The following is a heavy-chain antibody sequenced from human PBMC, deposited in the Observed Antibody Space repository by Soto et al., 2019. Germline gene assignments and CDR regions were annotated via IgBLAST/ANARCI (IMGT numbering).Heavy chain of an antibody. D-gene: IGHD3-22*01. CDR1: GYTFTSYG. CDR3: ARGGDFDSNNYLAY. CDR2: INPGNGNT. V-gene: IGHV1-3*01. J-gene: IGHJ4*02. Sequence: ASVKVSCKASGYTFTSYGINWVRQAPGRGLEWMGWINPGNGNTKYSQQFQGRVIIDRDTSASTAYMELSSLRSEDTAVYYCARGGDFDSNNYLAYWGLVTLVIVAS.